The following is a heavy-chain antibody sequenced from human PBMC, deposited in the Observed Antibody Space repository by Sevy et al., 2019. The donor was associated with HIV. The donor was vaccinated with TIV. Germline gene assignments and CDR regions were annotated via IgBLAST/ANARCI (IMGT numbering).Heavy chain of an antibody. CDR3: ARGPDCGGDCDIGFYYPLDV. V-gene: IGHV3-48*02. CDR2: ISGNSAAI. Sequence: HLRGSLRLSCAASGFTFSRYSMNWVRQAPGKGLEWISYISGNSAAIYYADSVKGRFTVSRDNDNDALYLQLNSLRYDDTALYYCARGPDCGGDCDIGFYYPLDVWGQGTTVTVSS. J-gene: IGHJ6*02. CDR1: GFTFSRYS. D-gene: IGHD2-21*02.